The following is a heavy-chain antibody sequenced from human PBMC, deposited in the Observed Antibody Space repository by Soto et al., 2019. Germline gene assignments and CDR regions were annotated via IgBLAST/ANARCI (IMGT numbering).Heavy chain of an antibody. CDR2: INPNSGGT. CDR1: GYTFTGYN. CDR3: AREISSSWLRYGMDV. Sequence: ASVKVSCKASGYTFTGYNMHWVRQAPGQGLEWMGWINPNSGGTNYAQKFQGRVTMTRDTSISTAYMELSRLRSDDTAVYNCAREISSSWLRYGMDVWGRGTTVTVSS. J-gene: IGHJ6*02. V-gene: IGHV1-2*02. D-gene: IGHD6-13*01.